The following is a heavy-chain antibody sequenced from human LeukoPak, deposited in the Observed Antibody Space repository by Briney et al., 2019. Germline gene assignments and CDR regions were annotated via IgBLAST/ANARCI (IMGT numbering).Heavy chain of an antibody. CDR2: IIPIFGTA. CDR1: GGTFSSYA. J-gene: IGHJ4*02. Sequence: SVKVSXKASGGTFSSYAISWVRQAPGQGLEWMGGIIPIFGTANYAQKFQGRVTITADESTSTAYMELSSLRSEDTAVYYCARVEGYSGYDYLRFPDYWGQGTLVTVSS. CDR3: ARVEGYSGYDYLRFPDY. D-gene: IGHD5-12*01. V-gene: IGHV1-69*13.